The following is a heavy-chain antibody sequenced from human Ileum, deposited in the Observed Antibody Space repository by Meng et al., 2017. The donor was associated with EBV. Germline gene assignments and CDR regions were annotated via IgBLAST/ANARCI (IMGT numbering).Heavy chain of an antibody. Sequence: QVQLQESGPGLVQPSXXLXLTCAVSGDSISTGLWWNWVRQSPEKGLEWIGEISHSGSTTYNPSLKSRVTILLDKTKNHFSLKLNSVTAADTAVYYCARSPGWYSLDPWGQGTLVTVSS. CDR3: ARSPGWYSLDP. CDR1: GDSISTGLW. D-gene: IGHD6-19*01. V-gene: IGHV4-4*02. CDR2: ISHSGST. J-gene: IGHJ5*02.